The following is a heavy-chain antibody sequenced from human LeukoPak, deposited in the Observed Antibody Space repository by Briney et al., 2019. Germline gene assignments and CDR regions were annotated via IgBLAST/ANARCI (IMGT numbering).Heavy chain of an antibody. V-gene: IGHV3-9*01. CDR2: ISWNSGSI. Sequence: PGGSLRLSCAASGFTFYDYAMHWVRQAPGKGLEGVSSISWNSGSIAYADSVKGRFTISRDNAKNSLYLQMNSLRAEDTAFYYCAKATYSTSPGYYFDYWGQGTLVTVSS. J-gene: IGHJ4*02. D-gene: IGHD6-6*01. CDR1: GFTFYDYA. CDR3: AKATYSTSPGYYFDY.